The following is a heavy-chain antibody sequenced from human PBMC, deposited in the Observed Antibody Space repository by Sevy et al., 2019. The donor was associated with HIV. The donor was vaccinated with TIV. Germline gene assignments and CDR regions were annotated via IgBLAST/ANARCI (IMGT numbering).Heavy chain of an antibody. D-gene: IGHD6-6*01. CDR2: IYYSGST. CDR3: VRRREYSSPDY. CDR1: GGSISSSSYY. J-gene: IGHJ4*02. Sequence: SETLSLTCTVSGGSISSSSYYWGWIRQPPGKGLEWIGSIYYSGSTYYNPSLKSRVTISVDTSKNQFSLKLSSVTAADTAVYYCVRRREYSSPDYWGQGTLVTVSS. V-gene: IGHV4-39*01.